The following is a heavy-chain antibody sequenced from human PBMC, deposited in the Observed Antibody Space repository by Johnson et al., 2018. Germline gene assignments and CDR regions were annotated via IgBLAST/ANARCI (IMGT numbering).Heavy chain of an antibody. J-gene: IGHJ6*03. CDR1: GFTFNTYD. Sequence: QVQLQESGGGVVQSGRSLRLSCAASGFTFNTYDMHWVRQAPGKGLEWVAIISYDGNTKYYADSVRGRFTVSRDNSNDTLSLQRNSLTAEDTAMYYCVNVSGPRGVEYYYYLDGWGKGTTVTVSS. CDR3: VNVSGPRGVEYYYYLDG. D-gene: IGHD6-25*01. V-gene: IGHV3-30*18. CDR2: ISYDGNTK.